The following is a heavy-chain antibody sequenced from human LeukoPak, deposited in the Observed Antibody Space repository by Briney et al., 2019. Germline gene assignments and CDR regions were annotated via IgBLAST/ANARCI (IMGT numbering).Heavy chain of an antibody. CDR3: AKTSPDCSGGSCYRY. V-gene: IGHV3-23*01. J-gene: IGHJ4*02. Sequence: GGSLRLSCAASGFTFSSYAMSWVRQAPGKGLEWVSAISGSGGSTYYADSVKGRLTISRDNSKNTLYLQMNSLRAEDTAVYYCAKTSPDCSGGSCYRYWGQGTLVTVSS. CDR1: GFTFSSYA. D-gene: IGHD2-15*01. CDR2: ISGSGGST.